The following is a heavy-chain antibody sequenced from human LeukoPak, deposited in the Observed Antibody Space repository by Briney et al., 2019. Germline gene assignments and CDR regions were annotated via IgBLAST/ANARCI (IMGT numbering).Heavy chain of an antibody. CDR3: ARGSGWTDY. CDR2: IKEDGSDK. D-gene: IGHD6-19*01. J-gene: IGHJ4*02. CDR1: GFRFSTYW. V-gene: IGHV3-7*01. Sequence: GGSLRLSCEVSGFRFSTYWMTWVRQAPGKGLEWVANIKEDGSDKYYVDSVKGRFTTSRDNAKNSVYLQMNSLRAEDTAVYYCARGSGWTDYWGQGTLVTVSS.